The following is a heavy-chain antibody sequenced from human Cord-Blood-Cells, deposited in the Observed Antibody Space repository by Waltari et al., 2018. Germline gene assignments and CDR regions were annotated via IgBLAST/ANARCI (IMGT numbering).Heavy chain of an antibody. D-gene: IGHD2-15*01. CDR2: CIPILGVS. Sequence: QVQLVQSGAEVTKPGSSVKVSCKASGGTFSSYAISWVRQDPGQGLEWMGRCIPILGVSNYAQKFQGRVTITADKSTSTAYMELSSLRSEDTAVYYCASSYCSGGSCSYYFDYWGQGTLVTVSS. CDR3: ASSYCSGGSCSYYFDY. J-gene: IGHJ4*02. CDR1: GGTFSSYA. V-gene: IGHV1-69*09.